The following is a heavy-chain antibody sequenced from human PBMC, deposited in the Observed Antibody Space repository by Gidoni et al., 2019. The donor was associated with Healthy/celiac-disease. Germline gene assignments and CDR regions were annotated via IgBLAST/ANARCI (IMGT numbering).Heavy chain of an antibody. CDR2: IGTAGDT. D-gene: IGHD6-13*01. CDR3: VGAAAGSGYYYYGMDV. Sequence: EVQLVESGGGLVQPGGSLRLSCAASGFTFSSYDMHWVRQATGKGLEWVSAIGTAGDTYYPGSVKGRFTISRENAKNSLYLQMNSLRAGDTAVYYCVGAAAGSGYYYYGMDVWGQGTTVTVSS. CDR1: GFTFSSYD. V-gene: IGHV3-13*04. J-gene: IGHJ6*02.